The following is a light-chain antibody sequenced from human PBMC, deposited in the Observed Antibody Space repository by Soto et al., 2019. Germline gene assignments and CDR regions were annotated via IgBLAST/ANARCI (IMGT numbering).Light chain of an antibody. J-gene: IGLJ2*01. CDR1: SSNIGNNY. CDR3: NSYTSSATLV. V-gene: IGLV1-51*01. CDR2: DVS. Sequence: QSVLTQPPSVSAAPGQKVTISCSGSSSNIGNNYVSWYQQLPGTAPKLIIYDVSSRPSGVSNRFSGSKSGSTASLTISGLQAEDEADYYCNSYTSSATLVFGGGTKLTVL.